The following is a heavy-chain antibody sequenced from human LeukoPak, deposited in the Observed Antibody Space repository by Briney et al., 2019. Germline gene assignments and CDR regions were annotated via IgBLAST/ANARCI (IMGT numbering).Heavy chain of an antibody. CDR3: TTVSRTPGMASDY. V-gene: IGHV3-15*01. D-gene: IGHD5-18*01. Sequence: TAGGSLRVSCAASGFTFINAWMSWARQAPGKGREWVGRIKSKSEGGTIDYAAPVEGRFTISRDDSKNTLYLQMNSLKTEDTAVYYCTTVSRTPGMASDYWGQGTLVTVSS. CDR1: GFTFINAW. J-gene: IGHJ4*02. CDR2: IKSKSEGGTI.